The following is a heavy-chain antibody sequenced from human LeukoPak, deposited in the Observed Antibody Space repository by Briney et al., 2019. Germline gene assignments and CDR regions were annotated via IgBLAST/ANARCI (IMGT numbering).Heavy chain of an antibody. D-gene: IGHD3-10*01. Sequence: PSQTLSLTCTVSGGSISSGDYYWSWIRQPPGKGLEWIGYIYYSGSTYYNPSLKSRVTISVDTSKNQFSLKLSYVTAADTAVYYCARSSSMVRGVIIVFAFDIWGQGTMVTVSS. CDR1: GGSISSGDYY. J-gene: IGHJ3*02. CDR3: ARSSSMVRGVIIVFAFDI. V-gene: IGHV4-30-4*08. CDR2: IYYSGST.